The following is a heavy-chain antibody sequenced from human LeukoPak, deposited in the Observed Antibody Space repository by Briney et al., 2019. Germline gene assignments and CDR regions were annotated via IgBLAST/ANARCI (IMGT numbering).Heavy chain of an antibody. J-gene: IGHJ4*02. D-gene: IGHD3-22*01. CDR1: GYTFTAYF. V-gene: IGHV1-2*02. Sequence: ASVKVSFKVSGYTFTAYFMHWVRQAPGQGLEWMGWINPNTGGTNYAQKFQGRVAMTRDTSITTVYMDLSRLTSDDAAVYYCARGRDSSGSSYSIFDLWGQGTLVAVSS. CDR2: INPNTGGT. CDR3: ARGRDSSGSSYSIFDL.